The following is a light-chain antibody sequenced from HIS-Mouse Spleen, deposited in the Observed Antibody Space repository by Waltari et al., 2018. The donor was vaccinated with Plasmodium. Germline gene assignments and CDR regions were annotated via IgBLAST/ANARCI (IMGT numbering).Light chain of an antibody. V-gene: IGKV1-9*01. Sequence: DIQLTQSPSFLSASVGDRVTITCRASQGISSYLAWYQQKPGKAPKLLIYAASTLQSGVPARLSGSGSGTEFTLKISSLQTEDFATYYCQQLNSYPITFGQGTRLEIK. CDR3: QQLNSYPIT. CDR2: AAS. CDR1: QGISSY. J-gene: IGKJ5*01.